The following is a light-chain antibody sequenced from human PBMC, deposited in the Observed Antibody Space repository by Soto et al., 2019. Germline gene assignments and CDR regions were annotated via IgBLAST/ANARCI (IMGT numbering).Light chain of an antibody. CDR3: QQYGSSPFT. CDR1: QSVSSRY. Sequence: EIVLTQSPGTLSLSPGERATLSCRASQSVSSRYLACYQQKPGQAPRLLIYGASSRASGIPDRFSGSVSGTDFTLTISRLEPEDFAVYYCQQYGSSPFTFGPGTKVDIK. V-gene: IGKV3-20*01. J-gene: IGKJ3*01. CDR2: GAS.